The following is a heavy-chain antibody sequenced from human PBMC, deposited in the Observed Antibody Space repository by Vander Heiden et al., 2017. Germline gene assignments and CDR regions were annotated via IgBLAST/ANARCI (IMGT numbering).Heavy chain of an antibody. J-gene: IGHJ4*02. CDR3: ARGGGYSSGYYFDY. CDR2: IYYSGST. D-gene: IGHD3-22*01. V-gene: IGHV4-59*02. CDR1: GGSAGSCY. Sequence: QVQLQESGPGLVKPSETLSLTCTVPGGSAGSCYWSWSRQPPGKGLEWIGYIYYSGSTNYNPPLRSRVTISVDTSKNQFSLKLSSVTAADTAVYYCARGGGYSSGYYFDYWGQGTLVTVSS.